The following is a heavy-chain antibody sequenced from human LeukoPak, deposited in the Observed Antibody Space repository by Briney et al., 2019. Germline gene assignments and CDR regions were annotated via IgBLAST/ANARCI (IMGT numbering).Heavy chain of an antibody. CDR3: ARDGDYGTGSYYRGCIDS. V-gene: IGHV1-2*02. CDR1: GYSFTAFY. CDR2: IHPRRGDT. Sequence: ASVKVSCKTSGYSFTAFYIHWVRQAPGQGLEWMWWIHPRRGDTNYQGRVTMTRDTSISTAYLDLSSLRSDDTAVYYCARDGDYGTGSYYRGCIDSWGQGTPVTVSP. J-gene: IGHJ4*02. D-gene: IGHD3-10*01.